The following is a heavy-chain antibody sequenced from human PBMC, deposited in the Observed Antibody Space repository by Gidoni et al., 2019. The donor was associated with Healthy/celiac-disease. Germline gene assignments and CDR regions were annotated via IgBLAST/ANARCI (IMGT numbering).Heavy chain of an antibody. CDR2: ITPIFGTA. J-gene: IGHJ4*02. V-gene: IGHV1-69*01. CDR3: ATNYYYGSGSYYFGY. Sequence: QVQLVQSGAAVKKPGSSVKVSCTASGGTFSRYAISWVRQAPGQGLEWMGGITPIFGTANDAQKFQGRVTITADESTSTAYMELSSLRSEDTAVYYCATNYYYGSGSYYFGYWGQGTLVTVSS. D-gene: IGHD3-10*01. CDR1: GGTFSRYA.